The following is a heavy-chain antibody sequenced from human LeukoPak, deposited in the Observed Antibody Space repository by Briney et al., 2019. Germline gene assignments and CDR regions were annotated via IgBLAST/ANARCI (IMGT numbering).Heavy chain of an antibody. J-gene: IGHJ5*02. Sequence: PGGSLRLSCAASGFDLSTYEMNWVSQAPGKGLEWIADITISGHTKNYADSVKGRFTISRDNARTSLYLQMNSLRVEDTGVYYCARGDPHADLWGQGTLVTVSS. CDR2: ITISGHTK. CDR1: GFDLSTYE. V-gene: IGHV3-48*03. CDR3: ARGDPHADL.